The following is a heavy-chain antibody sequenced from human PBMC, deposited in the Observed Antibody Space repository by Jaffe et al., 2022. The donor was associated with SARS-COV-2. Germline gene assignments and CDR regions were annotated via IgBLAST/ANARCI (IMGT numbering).Heavy chain of an antibody. CDR3: ARHVDCSGGSCEIFFPYYYYGMDV. CDR2: IYYSGST. Sequence: QLQLQESGPGLVKPSETLSLTCTVSGGSISSSSYYWGWIRQPPGKGLEWIGSIYYSGSTYYNPSLKSRVTISVDTSKNQFSLKLSSVTAADTAVYYCARHVDCSGGSCEIFFPYYYYGMDVWGQGTTVTVSS. D-gene: IGHD2-15*01. J-gene: IGHJ6*02. CDR1: GGSISSSSYY. V-gene: IGHV4-39*01.